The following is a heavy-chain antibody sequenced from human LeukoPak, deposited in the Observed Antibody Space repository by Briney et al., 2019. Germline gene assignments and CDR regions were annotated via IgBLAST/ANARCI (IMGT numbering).Heavy chain of an antibody. CDR1: GGSFSGYY. D-gene: IGHD2-2*02. Sequence: SETLSLTCVVYGGSFSGYYWSWIRQPPGKGLEWVGEIKHSGGTNYNPSLKSRVTVSVDTSKNQFSLKLSSVTAADTAVYYCARANCSSTSCYNALHNWFDPWGQGTLVTVSS. J-gene: IGHJ5*02. CDR3: ARANCSSTSCYNALHNWFDP. CDR2: IKHSGGT. V-gene: IGHV4-34*01.